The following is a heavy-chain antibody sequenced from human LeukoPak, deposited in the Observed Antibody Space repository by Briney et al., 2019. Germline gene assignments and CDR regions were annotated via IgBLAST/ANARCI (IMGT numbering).Heavy chain of an antibody. Sequence: GGSLRLSCAASGFTFSSYSMNWVRQAPGKGLEWVSYISSSGSTIYYADSVKGRFTISRDNAKNSLYLQMNSLRAEDTAVYYCARDPPPGRIVGATWGQGTLVTVSS. CDR3: ARDPPPGRIVGAT. V-gene: IGHV3-48*04. D-gene: IGHD1-26*01. J-gene: IGHJ4*02. CDR1: GFTFSSYS. CDR2: ISSSGSTI.